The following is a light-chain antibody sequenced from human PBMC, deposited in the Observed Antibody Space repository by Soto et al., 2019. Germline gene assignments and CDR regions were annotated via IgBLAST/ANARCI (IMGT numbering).Light chain of an antibody. Sequence: DIQMTQSPSTLSASVGDRVTITCRASQSISNRLAWYQQKPGKAPKVLIYDASSLESGVPSRFSGSGSGTEFILTISSLQPDDFAVYYCQQYNNWPLTFGGGTKVDIK. CDR3: QQYNNWPLT. V-gene: IGKV1-5*01. J-gene: IGKJ4*01. CDR2: DAS. CDR1: QSISNR.